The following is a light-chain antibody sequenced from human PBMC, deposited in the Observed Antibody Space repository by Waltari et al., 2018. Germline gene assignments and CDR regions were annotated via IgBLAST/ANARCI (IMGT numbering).Light chain of an antibody. CDR1: QSLVSSEGNTY. V-gene: IGKV2-30*01. Sequence: DVVMTQSPLSLPVTLGKPASISCRSSQSLVSSEGNTYFNWFQQRPGQSPRRLLYKVANQDAGVPGRCSGSGSGTDFTLRISRVEAEDVVVYYCMQGTHWPSTFGQGTKVEIK. CDR2: KVA. CDR3: MQGTHWPST. J-gene: IGKJ1*01.